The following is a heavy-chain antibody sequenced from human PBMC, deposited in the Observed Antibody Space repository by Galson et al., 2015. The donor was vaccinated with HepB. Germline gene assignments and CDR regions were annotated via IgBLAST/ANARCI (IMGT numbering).Heavy chain of an antibody. D-gene: IGHD4-11*01. CDR3: TTGHYTYYYYYMDV. J-gene: IGHJ6*03. V-gene: IGHV3-15*07. CDR1: GFTFSNAW. CDR2: IKSKTDGGTT. Sequence: SLRLSCAASGFTFSNAWMNWVRQAPGKGLEWVGRIKSKTDGGTTDYAAPVKGRFTISRDDSKNTLYLQMNSLKTEDTAVYYCTTGHYTYYYYYMDVWGKGTTVTVSS.